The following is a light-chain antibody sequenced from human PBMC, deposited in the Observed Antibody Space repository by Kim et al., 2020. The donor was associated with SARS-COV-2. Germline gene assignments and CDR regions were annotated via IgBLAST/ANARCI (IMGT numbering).Light chain of an antibody. CDR2: AAS. CDR1: QGISSY. J-gene: IGKJ4*02. Sequence: SASVGDRVTITCRASQGISSYLAWYQQKPGKAPKLLIYAASTLQSGVPSRFSGSGSGTDFTLTISSMQPEDFATDYCQQHNSYPLTFGGGTKLEIK. V-gene: IGKV1-9*01. CDR3: QQHNSYPLT.